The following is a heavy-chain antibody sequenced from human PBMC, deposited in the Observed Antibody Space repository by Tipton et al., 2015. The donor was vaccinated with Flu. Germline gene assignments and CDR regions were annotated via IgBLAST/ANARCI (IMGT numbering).Heavy chain of an antibody. CDR1: GGSIRSSSYY. J-gene: IGHJ6*02. CDR2: IYYSGST. CDR3: ARVASSAHYDYYYGMDV. D-gene: IGHD1-26*01. Sequence: TLSLTCTVSGGSIRSSSYYWGWIRQPPGKRLEWIGSIYYSGSTSYNPSLKSRVTLSGDTSKNLFSLKLSSVTAADTAVYYCARVASSAHYDYYYGMDVWGQVTTVTVSS. V-gene: IGHV4-39*07.